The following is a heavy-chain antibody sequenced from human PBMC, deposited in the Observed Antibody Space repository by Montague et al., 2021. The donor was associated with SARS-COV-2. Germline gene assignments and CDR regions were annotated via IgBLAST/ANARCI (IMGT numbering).Heavy chain of an antibody. CDR3: ARVGRGSSWYEVAFDI. CDR1: GRSISRYS. J-gene: IGHJ3*02. V-gene: IGHV4-59*01. D-gene: IGHD6-13*01. Sequence: SETLSLTCTVSGRSISRYSWTWIRQPPGKGLEWIGYIYNSGSTNYNPSLTSRVTISVDTSKNQFSLKLSSVAAADTAVYYCARVGRGSSWYEVAFDIWGQGTMVTVSS. CDR2: IYNSGST.